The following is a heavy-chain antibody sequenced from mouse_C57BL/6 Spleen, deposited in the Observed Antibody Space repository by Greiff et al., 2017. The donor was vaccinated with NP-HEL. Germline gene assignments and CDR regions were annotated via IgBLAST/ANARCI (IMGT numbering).Heavy chain of an antibody. J-gene: IGHJ2*01. D-gene: IGHD2-10*02. CDR2: ISSGGSYI. V-gene: IGHV5-6*01. Sequence: EVHLVESGGDLVKPGGSLKLSCAASGFTFSSYGMSWVRQTPDKRLEWVATISSGGSYIYYADTVKGRFTISRDNARNTLYLQMSSLKSEDTAMYYCTRGGMGFPYYFDYWGQGTTLTVSS. CDR3: TRGGMGFPYYFDY. CDR1: GFTFSSYG.